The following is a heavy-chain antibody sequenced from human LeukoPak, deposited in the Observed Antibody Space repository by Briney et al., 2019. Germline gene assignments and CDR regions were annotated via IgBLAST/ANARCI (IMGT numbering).Heavy chain of an antibody. Sequence: ASVRVSCKASGYTFTSYGISWVRQAPGQGLEWMGWISAYNGNTNYAQKLQGRVTMTRDTSISTAYMELSRLRSDDTAVYYCARVEMATIGGTDYWGQGTLVTVSS. J-gene: IGHJ4*02. CDR3: ARVEMATIGGTDY. V-gene: IGHV1-18*01. CDR2: ISAYNGNT. D-gene: IGHD5-24*01. CDR1: GYTFTSYG.